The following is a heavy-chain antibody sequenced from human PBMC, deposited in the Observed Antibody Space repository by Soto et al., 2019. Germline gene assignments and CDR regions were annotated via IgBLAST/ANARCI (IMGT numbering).Heavy chain of an antibody. CDR1: GGSFSDYY. Sequence: PSETLSLTCAVYGGSFSDYYWSWIRQPPGKGLEWFGEINHSGSTNYNPSLKSRVTISVDTSKNQFSLKLSSVTAADTAVYYCARVRPHILTAYYSRRSCWFDPWGQGTLVTVSS. CDR2: INHSGST. J-gene: IGHJ5*02. V-gene: IGHV4-34*01. D-gene: IGHD3-9*01. CDR3: ARVRPHILTAYYSRRSCWFDP.